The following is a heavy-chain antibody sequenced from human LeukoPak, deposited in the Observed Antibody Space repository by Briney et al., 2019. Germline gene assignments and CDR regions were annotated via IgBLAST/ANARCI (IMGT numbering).Heavy chain of an antibody. D-gene: IGHD3-10*01. Sequence: TSETLSLTCTVSGGSISSYYWSWIRQPPGKGLEWIGYIYYSGSTYYKPSLKSRVTISVDTSKNQFSLKLSSVTAADTAVYFCARGGVDYYGSGTYYLMYYFDYWGQGALVTVS. CDR2: IYYSGST. V-gene: IGHV4-59*01. J-gene: IGHJ4*02. CDR3: ARGGVDYYGSGTYYLMYYFDY. CDR1: GGSISSYY.